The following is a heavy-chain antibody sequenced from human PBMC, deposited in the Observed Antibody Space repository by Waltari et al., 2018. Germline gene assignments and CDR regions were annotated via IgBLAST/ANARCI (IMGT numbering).Heavy chain of an antibody. D-gene: IGHD3-16*01. Sequence: QLVESGGGLARPGGSLRLCCAASGLTSSPSVMIWVRKAPGKGLEWFSVISDGGASTDYAHSWKGRFTISRDNSKNTLFLQRNSLRAEDTAVYYCAKRGGGQQGYFDFWGRGTLVTVSS. CDR1: GLTSSPSV. V-gene: IGHV3-23*04. CDR3: AKRGGGQQGYFDF. J-gene: IGHJ4*02. CDR2: ISDGGAST.